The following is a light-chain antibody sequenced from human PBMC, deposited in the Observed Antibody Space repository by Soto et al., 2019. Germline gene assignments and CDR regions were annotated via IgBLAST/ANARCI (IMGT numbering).Light chain of an antibody. CDR3: LQRST. CDR1: QRISNSY. CDR2: DAS. V-gene: IGKV3D-20*02. Sequence: EIVLKQSPGTLSLSPGERVTLSCRASQRISNSYLAWYQQRPGQAPRLLIFDASNRATGIPDRFSGSGSGTDFTLTISSLEPEDSAVYYCLQRSTFGQVSRLEIK. J-gene: IGKJ5*01.